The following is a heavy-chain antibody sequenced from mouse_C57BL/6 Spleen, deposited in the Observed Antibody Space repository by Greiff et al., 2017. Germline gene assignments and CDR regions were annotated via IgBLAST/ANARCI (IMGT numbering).Heavy chain of an antibody. D-gene: IGHD1-1*01. V-gene: IGHV1-81*01. J-gene: IGHJ4*01. CDR2: IYPRSGNT. Sequence: VQLQQSGAELARPGASVKLSCKASGYTFTSYGISWVKQRTGQGLEWIGEIYPRSGNTYYNEKFKGKATLTADKSSSTAYMELRSLTSEDSAVYFCARLDYYGSSPYYAMDYWGQGTSVTVSS. CDR1: GYTFTSYG. CDR3: ARLDYYGSSPYYAMDY.